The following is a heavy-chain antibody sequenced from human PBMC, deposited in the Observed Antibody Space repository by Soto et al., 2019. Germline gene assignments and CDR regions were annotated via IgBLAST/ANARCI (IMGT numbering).Heavy chain of an antibody. CDR3: ARVWGALAPIAGWFGP. CDR2: IYQTGST. V-gene: IGHV4-4*02. D-gene: IGHD3-16*01. CDR1: NGSITSGNW. Sequence: QVQLQESGPGLVKPSGTLSLTCAVSNGSITSGNWWSWVRQPPGKGLEWIGDIYQTGSTNYNPSLRSRVIISVDKPKNTFSLSLSSVTAADTAVYFCARVWGALAPIAGWFGPWGRGILVTVSS. J-gene: IGHJ5*02.